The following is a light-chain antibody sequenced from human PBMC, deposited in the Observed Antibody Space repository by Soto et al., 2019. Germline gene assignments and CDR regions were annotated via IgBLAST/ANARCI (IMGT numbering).Light chain of an antibody. CDR3: SSYTSTNTLV. V-gene: IGLV2-14*01. CDR2: EDS. J-gene: IGLJ1*01. CDR1: SSDVGGY. Sequence: QSVLTQPASVSGSPGQSITISCTGTSSDVGGYVSWYQQHPGKAPKLMIYEDSIRPSGVSNRFSASKSGNTASLTISGLQSEDESDYYCSSYTSTNTLVFGTGTKLTVL.